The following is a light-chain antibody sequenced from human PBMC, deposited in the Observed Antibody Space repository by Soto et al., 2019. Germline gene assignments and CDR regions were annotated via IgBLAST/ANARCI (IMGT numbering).Light chain of an antibody. CDR2: DNS. CDR3: GAWDSSLNAGV. CDR1: SSTIGSNY. V-gene: IGLV1-51*01. J-gene: IGLJ2*01. Sequence: QSVLTQPPSVSAAPGQKVTISCSGSSSTIGSNYVSWFQQLPGAAPRLLIYDNSKRPSGIPDRFSGSRSGTSATLAITGLQTGYEADYYRGAWDSSLNAGVFGGGTKVTVL.